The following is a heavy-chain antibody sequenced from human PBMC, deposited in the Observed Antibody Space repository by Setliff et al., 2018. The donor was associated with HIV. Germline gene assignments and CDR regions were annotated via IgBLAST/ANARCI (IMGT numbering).Heavy chain of an antibody. CDR2: ISTYNGNT. CDR1: GYTFTSFG. Sequence: ASVKVSCKASGYTFTSFGITWVRQAPGQGLEWMGWISTYNGNTDYAQKLQGRVTMTTDTSPSTAYMELRSLRSDDSAVYYCARDDYGDCVGDYWGQGTLVTVSS. D-gene: IGHD4-17*01. J-gene: IGHJ4*02. CDR3: ARDDYGDCVGDY. V-gene: IGHV1-18*01.